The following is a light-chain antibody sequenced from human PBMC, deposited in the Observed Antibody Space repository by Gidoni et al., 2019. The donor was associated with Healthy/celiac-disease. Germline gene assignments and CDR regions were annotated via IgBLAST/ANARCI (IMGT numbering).Light chain of an antibody. V-gene: IGKV3-15*01. CDR1: QSDSSN. Sequence: EIVMTQSPATLSVSPGERATLSCRASQSDSSNLAWYQQKLGQAPRLLIYGASTSATDIPARFSGSGSGTEFTLTISSRQSEDVAVYYCQQYNNWIPYTFGQGTKLEIK. J-gene: IGKJ2*01. CDR2: GAS. CDR3: QQYNNWIPYT.